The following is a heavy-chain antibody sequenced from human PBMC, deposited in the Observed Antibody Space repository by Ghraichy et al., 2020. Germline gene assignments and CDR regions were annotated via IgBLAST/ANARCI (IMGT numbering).Heavy chain of an antibody. CDR3: AKDPWLNSSGWRDY. D-gene: IGHD6-19*01. CDR2: ISGSGGST. Sequence: GGSLRLSCAASGFTFSSYAMSWVRQAPGKGLEWVSAISGSGGSTYYADSVKGRFTISRDNSKNTLYLQMDSLRAEDTAVYYCAKDPWLNSSGWRDYWGQGTLVTVSS. CDR1: GFTFSSYA. J-gene: IGHJ4*02. V-gene: IGHV3-23*01.